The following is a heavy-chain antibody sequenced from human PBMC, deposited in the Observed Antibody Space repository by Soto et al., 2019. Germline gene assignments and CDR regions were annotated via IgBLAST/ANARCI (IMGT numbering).Heavy chain of an antibody. D-gene: IGHD6-19*01. J-gene: IGHJ4*02. V-gene: IGHV3-15*07. Sequence: PGGSLRLSCAASGFTFSNAWMNWVRQAPGKGLEWVGRIKSKTGGGTTDYIAPVKGRFTISRDDSKNTLYLQMNSLKTEDTAVYYCTPVLHSRGWPFTSWGKGTRV. CDR2: IKSKTGGGTT. CDR1: GFTFSNAW. CDR3: TPVLHSRGWPFTS.